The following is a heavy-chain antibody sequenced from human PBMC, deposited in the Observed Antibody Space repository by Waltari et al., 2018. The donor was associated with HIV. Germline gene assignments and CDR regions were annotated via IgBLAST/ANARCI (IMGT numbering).Heavy chain of an antibody. CDR1: GGSISSCSYS. J-gene: IGHJ5*02. CDR3: ARRIAVAGRGRVDP. V-gene: IGHV4-39*01. D-gene: IGHD6-19*01. CDR2: TSCSGSP. Sequence: QLQLQESGPGLVKPSETLSLTCTVSGGSISSCSYSCGWIRQPPGKGLAWSGATSCSGSPHHNPSLMSRVTVSVDTSNNPFSLKLSSVTAADTAVYYCARRIAVAGRGRVDPWGQGTLVTVSS.